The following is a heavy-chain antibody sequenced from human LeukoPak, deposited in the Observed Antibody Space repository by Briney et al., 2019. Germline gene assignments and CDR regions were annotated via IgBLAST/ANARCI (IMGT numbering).Heavy chain of an antibody. D-gene: IGHD2-21*02. CDR1: GFTFSSYS. CDR3: ARDTYCGGDCYTLYDMDV. CDR2: ISSSSSYI. J-gene: IGHJ6*02. V-gene: IGHV3-21*01. Sequence: GGSLRLSCAASGFTFSSYSMNWVRQAPGKGLEWVSSISSSSSYIYYADSVKGRFTISRDNAKNSLYLQMNSLRAEDTAVYYCARDTYCGGDCYTLYDMDVWGQGTTVTVSS.